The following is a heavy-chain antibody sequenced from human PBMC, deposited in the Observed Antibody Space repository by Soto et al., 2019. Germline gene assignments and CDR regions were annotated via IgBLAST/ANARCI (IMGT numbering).Heavy chain of an antibody. CDR1: GYSITSSTF. D-gene: IGHD3-10*01. J-gene: IGHJ4*02. Sequence: SETLSLTCAVSGYSITSSTFWGWIRQPPGKGLEWIGSIHLGGTTYYDPSLKSRVTILLDTSRNEFSLKLSSVTAADTAVYYCARPRPNFGAVDSWGQGALVTVPS. CDR3: ARPRPNFGAVDS. CDR2: IHLGGTT. V-gene: IGHV4-38-2*01.